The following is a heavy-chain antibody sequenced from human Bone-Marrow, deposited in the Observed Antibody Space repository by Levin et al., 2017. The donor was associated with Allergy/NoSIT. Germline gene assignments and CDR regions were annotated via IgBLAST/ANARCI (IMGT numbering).Heavy chain of an antibody. CDR3: TTASRGDPPNC. CDR1: RFSFSNSW. V-gene: IGHV3-7*01. D-gene: IGHD2-21*02. J-gene: IGHJ4*02. Sequence: GGSLRLSCAASRFSFSNSWMRWVRQTPGKGLESVANIKTDGSEQYYVDSVKGRFTISRDNAKNSLYLQMNSLRVDDTGLYYCTTASRGDPPNCWGQGTLVTVSS. CDR2: IKTDGSEQ.